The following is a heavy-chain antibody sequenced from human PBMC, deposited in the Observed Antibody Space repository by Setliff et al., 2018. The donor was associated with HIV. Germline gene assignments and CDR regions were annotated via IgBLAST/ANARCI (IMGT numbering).Heavy chain of an antibody. Sequence: AGGSLRLSCAASGFNVSHNYITWVRQAPGQGLEWVYVIYNDGKSYHADSVKGRFTISRDDSKNTVYLQMEGLRVEDSAVYYCARGVKWLDPWGQGSLVTVSS. V-gene: IGHV3-53*01. D-gene: IGHD3-10*01. J-gene: IGHJ5*02. CDR1: GFNVSHNY. CDR3: ARGVKWLDP. CDR2: IYNDGKS.